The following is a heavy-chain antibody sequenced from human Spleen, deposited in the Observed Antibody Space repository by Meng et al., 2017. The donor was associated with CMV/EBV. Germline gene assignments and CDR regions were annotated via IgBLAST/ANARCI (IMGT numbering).Heavy chain of an antibody. D-gene: IGHD1/OR15-1a*01. CDR2: LSSSGSTI. CDR3: ARARLTNVDY. J-gene: IGHJ4*02. CDR1: GFTFSDYY. V-gene: IGHV3-11*04. Sequence: GGPLTLSCSSSGFTFSDYYRSWIRQAPGKGLELVSFLSSSGSTIYYADPVKGRFAISRDNAKNSLYLQMNSLRAEDTAVYYCARARLTNVDYWGQGTLVTVSS.